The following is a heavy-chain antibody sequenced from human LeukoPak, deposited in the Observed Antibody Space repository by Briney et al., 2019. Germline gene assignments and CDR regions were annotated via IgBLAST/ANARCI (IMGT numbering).Heavy chain of an antibody. Sequence: GGSLRLSCAASGFTYSSCAMSWVRQAPGKGLEWVSVIYSGGNTYYADSVKGRFTISRDNAKNSLYLQMNSLRAEDTAVYYCARAIAVAAPFDYWGQGTLVTVSS. CDR1: GFTYSSCA. D-gene: IGHD6-19*01. CDR2: IYSGGNT. V-gene: IGHV3-66*01. J-gene: IGHJ4*02. CDR3: ARAIAVAAPFDY.